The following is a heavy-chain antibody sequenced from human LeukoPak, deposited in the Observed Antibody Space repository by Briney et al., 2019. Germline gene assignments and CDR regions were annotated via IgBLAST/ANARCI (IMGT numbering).Heavy chain of an antibody. Sequence: GGSLRLSCAASGFTVGSNYMNWVRQAPGKGFEWVSSIYSGGSTDYADSVEGRFTISRDSSKNTVYLQMNSLRAEDTAVYYCARLYYGSGSYLFDYWGQGTLVTVSS. D-gene: IGHD3-10*01. V-gene: IGHV3-66*04. CDR3: ARLYYGSGSYLFDY. CDR2: IYSGGST. J-gene: IGHJ4*02. CDR1: GFTVGSNY.